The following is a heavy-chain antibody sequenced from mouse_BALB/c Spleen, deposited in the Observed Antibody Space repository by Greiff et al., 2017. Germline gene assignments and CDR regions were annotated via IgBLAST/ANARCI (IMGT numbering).Heavy chain of an antibody. V-gene: IGHV1-87*01. Sequence: QVQLQQSGAELARPGASVKLSCKASGYTFTSYWMQWVKQRPGQGLEWIGAIYPGDGDTRYTQKFKGKATLTADKSSSTAYMQLSSLASEDSAVYYCARGDYDVAWFAYWGQGTLVTVSA. CDR2: IYPGDGDT. D-gene: IGHD2-4*01. J-gene: IGHJ3*01. CDR3: ARGDYDVAWFAY. CDR1: GYTFTSYW.